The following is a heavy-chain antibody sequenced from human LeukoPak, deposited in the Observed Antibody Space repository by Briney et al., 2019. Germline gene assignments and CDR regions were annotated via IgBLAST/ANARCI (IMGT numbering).Heavy chain of an antibody. CDR1: GFTFSSYA. Sequence: PGGSLRLSCAASGFTFSSYAMHWVRQAPGKGLEWVAVISYDGSNKYYADSVKGRFTIPRDNSKNTLYLQMNSLRAEDTAVYYCARYCSGGSCYSSGAFDIWGQGTMVTVSS. CDR3: ARYCSGGSCYSSGAFDI. J-gene: IGHJ3*02. D-gene: IGHD2-15*01. CDR2: ISYDGSNK. V-gene: IGHV3-30*04.